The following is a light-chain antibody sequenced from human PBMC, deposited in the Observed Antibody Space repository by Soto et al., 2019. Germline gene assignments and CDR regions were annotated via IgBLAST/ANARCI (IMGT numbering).Light chain of an antibody. CDR2: AAS. V-gene: IGKV1-39*01. CDR1: QSISSY. Sequence: DIQMTQSPSSLSASVGDRVTITCRASQSISSYLNWYQQKPGKAPTLLIYAASSLQSGVPSRFSGSGSGTDFTLTISSLQPEDFATYFCQQCYSSPRTFGQGTKV. J-gene: IGKJ1*01. CDR3: QQCYSSPRT.